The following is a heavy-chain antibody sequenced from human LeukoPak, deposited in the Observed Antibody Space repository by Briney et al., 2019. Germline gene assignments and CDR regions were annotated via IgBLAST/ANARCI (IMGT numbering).Heavy chain of an antibody. CDR3: ASGTVDYYYYGMDV. CDR1: GGSISSYY. D-gene: IGHD3/OR15-3a*01. J-gene: IGHJ6*02. V-gene: IGHV4-39*07. Sequence: PSETLSLTCTVSGGSISSYYWGWIRQPPGKGLEWIGSIYYSGSTYYNPSLKSRVTISVDTSKNQFSLKLSSVTAADTAVYYCASGTVDYYYYGMDVWGQGTTVTVSS. CDR2: IYYSGST.